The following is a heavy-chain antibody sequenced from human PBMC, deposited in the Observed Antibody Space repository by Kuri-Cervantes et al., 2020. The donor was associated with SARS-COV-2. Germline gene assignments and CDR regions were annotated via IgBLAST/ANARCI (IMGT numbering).Heavy chain of an antibody. Sequence: GGSLRLSCAASGFTFSNAWMNWVRQAPGKGLEWVSAISGSGGSTYYADSVKGRFTISRDNSKNTLYLQMNSLRAEDTAVYYCAKGGMTTVTALDWYFDLWGRGTLVTVSS. CDR2: ISGSGGST. D-gene: IGHD4-17*01. J-gene: IGHJ2*01. V-gene: IGHV3-23*01. CDR3: AKGGMTTVTALDWYFDL. CDR1: GFTFSNAW.